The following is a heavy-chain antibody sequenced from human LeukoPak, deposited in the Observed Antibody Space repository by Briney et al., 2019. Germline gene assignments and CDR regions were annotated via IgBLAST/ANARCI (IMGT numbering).Heavy chain of an antibody. CDR1: GFTFTSSA. Sequence: SVKVSRKASGFTFTSSAVQWVRQARGQRLEWIGWIVDGSCNTNYAQKLQERVTITRDMSTSTAYMELSSLRSEDTAVYYCAAGAYYDSSGYYSWGQGTLVTVSS. J-gene: IGHJ4*02. CDR3: AAGAYYDSSGYYS. D-gene: IGHD3-22*01. V-gene: IGHV1-58*01. CDR2: IVDGSCNT.